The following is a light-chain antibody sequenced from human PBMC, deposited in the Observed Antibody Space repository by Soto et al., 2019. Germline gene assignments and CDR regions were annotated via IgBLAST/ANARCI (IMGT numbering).Light chain of an antibody. CDR1: QSVSSD. CDR2: DAS. J-gene: IGKJ5*01. V-gene: IGKV3-15*01. Sequence: EIVMTQSPATLSVSPGARAPLSCRASQSVSSDLAWYHHKPGQAPRLLFYDASTRATGIPARFSGSGSGTEFTLTISSLQSEDFAVYYCQQYNNWPITFGQGTRLEIK. CDR3: QQYNNWPIT.